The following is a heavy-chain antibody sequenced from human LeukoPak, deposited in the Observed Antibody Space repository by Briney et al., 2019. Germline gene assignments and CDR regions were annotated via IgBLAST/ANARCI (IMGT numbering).Heavy chain of an antibody. Sequence: ASVKVSCKASGYTFTGYYMHWVRQAPGQGLEWMGRINPNSGGTNYAQKFQGRVTMTRDTSISAAYMALSRLRSDDTAVYYCASLRDSSGYYPLEDYWGQGTLVTVSS. V-gene: IGHV1-2*06. D-gene: IGHD3-22*01. CDR1: GYTFTGYY. CDR3: ASLRDSSGYYPLEDY. J-gene: IGHJ4*02. CDR2: INPNSGGT.